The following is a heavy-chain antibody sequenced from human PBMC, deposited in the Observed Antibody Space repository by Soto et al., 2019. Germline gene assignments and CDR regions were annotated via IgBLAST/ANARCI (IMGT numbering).Heavy chain of an antibody. CDR2: IYYSGST. CDR3: ARDRRALDGYYMDV. J-gene: IGHJ6*03. V-gene: IGHV4-31*03. Sequence: QVQLQESGPGLVKPSQTLSLTCTVSGGSISSGGYYWSWIRQHPGKGLEWIEYIYYSGSTYYNPSLQSRVTISVDTSKNQFSLKLSSVTAADTAVYYCARDRRALDGYYMDVWGKGTTVTVSS. CDR1: GGSISSGGYY.